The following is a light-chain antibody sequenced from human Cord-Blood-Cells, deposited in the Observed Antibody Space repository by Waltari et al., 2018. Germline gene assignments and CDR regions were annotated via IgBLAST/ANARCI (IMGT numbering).Light chain of an antibody. CDR1: SSDVGGYNY. CDR3: SSYTSSSTVV. Sequence: QSALTQPASVSGSPGQSITISCTGTSSDVGGYNYVSWYQQHPGKAPKLMIYDVSNRPSGVPNRFAGSKSGHTASLTISGLQAEDEADYYCSSYTSSSTVVFGGGTKLTVL. J-gene: IGLJ2*01. CDR2: DVS. V-gene: IGLV2-14*01.